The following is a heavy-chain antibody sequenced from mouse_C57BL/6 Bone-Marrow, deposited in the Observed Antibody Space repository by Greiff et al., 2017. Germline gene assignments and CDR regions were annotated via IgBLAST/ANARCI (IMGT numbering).Heavy chain of an antibody. D-gene: IGHD1-1*01. V-gene: IGHV1-26*01. CDR1: GYTFTDYY. CDR3: GGYGSSLTMDY. J-gene: IGHJ4*01. Sequence: VQLQQSGPELVKPGASVKISCKASGYTFTDYYMNWVKQSHGKSLEWIGDINPNNGGTSYNQKFKGKATLTVDKSSSTAYMELRSLTSEDSAVYYCGGYGSSLTMDYWGQGTSGTVSS. CDR2: INPNNGGT.